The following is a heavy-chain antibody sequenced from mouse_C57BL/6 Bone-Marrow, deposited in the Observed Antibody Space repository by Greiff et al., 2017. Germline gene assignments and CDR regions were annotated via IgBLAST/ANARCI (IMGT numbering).Heavy chain of an antibody. CDR1: GYTFPSYW. CDR2: IHPNSGST. CDR3: PYGNYYSYYAMDY. D-gene: IGHD2-1*01. J-gene: IGHJ4*01. V-gene: IGHV1-64*01. Sequence: QVQLQQPGAELVKPGASVKLSCKASGYTFPSYWMHWVKQRPGQGLEWIGMIHPNSGSTNYNEKFKSKATLTVDKSSSTAYMQLSSLTSEDSAVYYCPYGNYYSYYAMDYWGQGTSVTVSS.